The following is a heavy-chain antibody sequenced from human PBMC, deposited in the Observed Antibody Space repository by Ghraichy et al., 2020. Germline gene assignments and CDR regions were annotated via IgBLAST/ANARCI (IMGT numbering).Heavy chain of an antibody. V-gene: IGHV4-34*01. CDR3: ARGGGQQLVPDY. CDR2: INHSGST. CDR1: GGSFSGYY. J-gene: IGHJ4*02. D-gene: IGHD6-6*01. Sequence: SETLSLTCAVYGGSFSGYYWSWIRQPPGKGLEWIGEINHSGSTNYNPSLKSRVTISVDTSKNQFSLKLSSVTAADTAVYYCARGGGQQLVPDYWGQGTLVTVSS.